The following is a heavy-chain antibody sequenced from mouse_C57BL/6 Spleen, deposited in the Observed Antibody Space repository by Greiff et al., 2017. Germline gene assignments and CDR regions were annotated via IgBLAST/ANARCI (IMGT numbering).Heavy chain of an antibody. Sequence: VKLQESGPGLVQPSQSLSITCTVSGFSLTSYGVHWVRQSPGKGLEWLGVIWSGGSTDYNAAFISRLSISKDNSKSQVFFKMNSLQADDTAIYYCARNLAYGSSREYAMDYWGQGTSVTVSS. CDR2: IWSGGST. V-gene: IGHV2-2*01. D-gene: IGHD1-1*01. J-gene: IGHJ4*01. CDR1: GFSLTSYG. CDR3: ARNLAYGSSREYAMDY.